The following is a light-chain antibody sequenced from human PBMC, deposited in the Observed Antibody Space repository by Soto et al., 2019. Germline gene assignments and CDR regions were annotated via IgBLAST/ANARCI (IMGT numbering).Light chain of an antibody. Sequence: QPVLTQPPSASGTPGQRVTISCSGSSSNIGSNTVNWYQQRPGTAPKLLIYSNNQRPSGVPDRFSGSKSGTSASLAISGLQSEDEADYYCAAWDDSLNGYVFGTGTKPTVL. CDR3: AAWDDSLNGYV. CDR2: SNN. V-gene: IGLV1-44*01. J-gene: IGLJ1*01. CDR1: SSNIGSNT.